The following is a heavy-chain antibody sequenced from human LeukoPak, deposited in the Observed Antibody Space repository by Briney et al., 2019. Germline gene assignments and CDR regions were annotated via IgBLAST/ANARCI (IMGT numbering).Heavy chain of an antibody. Sequence: SETLSLTCTVSGGSISSNRYYWGWLRQPPGKGLEWIASIYFSGDTYYNPSLKSRVTISVDTSKNQFSLKLRPVTAADTAVYYCARHEHIYGLLSYFDYWGQGTLVAVSS. CDR3: ARHEHIYGLLSYFDY. V-gene: IGHV4-39*01. D-gene: IGHD5-18*01. CDR1: GGSISSNRYY. J-gene: IGHJ4*02. CDR2: IYFSGDT.